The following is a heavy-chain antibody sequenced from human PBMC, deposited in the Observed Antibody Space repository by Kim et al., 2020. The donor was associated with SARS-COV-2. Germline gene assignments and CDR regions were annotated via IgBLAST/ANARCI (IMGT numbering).Heavy chain of an antibody. Sequence: GGSLRLSCAASGFTFSSYAMSWVRQAPGKGLEWVSAISGSGGSTYYADSVKGRFTISRDNSKNTLYLQMNSLRAEDTAVYYCAKDRFEVVPAASHPYDIWGQGKIITVS. V-gene: IGHV3-23*01. CDR2: ISGSGGST. J-gene: IGHJ3*02. CDR3: AKDRFEVVPAASHPYDI. CDR1: GFTFSSYA. D-gene: IGHD2-2*01.